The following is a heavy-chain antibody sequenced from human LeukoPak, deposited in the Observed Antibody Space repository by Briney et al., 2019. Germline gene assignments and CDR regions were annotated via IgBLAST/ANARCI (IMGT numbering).Heavy chain of an antibody. CDR2: IYTSGST. D-gene: IGHD5-18*01. Sequence: SETLSLTCTVSGGSISSGSYYWSWIRQPAGKGLEWIGRIYTSGSTNYNPSLKSRVTISVDTSKNQFSLKLSSATAADTAVYYCARVDGYSYGYWAFDYWGQGTLVTVSS. J-gene: IGHJ4*02. V-gene: IGHV4-61*02. CDR1: GGSISSGSYY. CDR3: ARVDGYSYGYWAFDY.